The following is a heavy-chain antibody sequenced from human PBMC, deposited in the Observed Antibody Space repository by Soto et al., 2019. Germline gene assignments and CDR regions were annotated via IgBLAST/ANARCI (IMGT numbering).Heavy chain of an antibody. V-gene: IGHV3-23*01. CDR3: AKEETGSGGYSYGRTIDY. CDR1: GFTFSIYA. J-gene: IGHJ4*02. D-gene: IGHD5-18*01. CDR2: ISGSGGST. Sequence: EVQLLESGGGLVQPGGSLRLSCAASGFTFSIYAMSWVRQAPGKGLEWVSAISGSGGSTYYADSVKGRFTISRDNSKNTLYLQMNSLRAEDTAVYYCAKEETGSGGYSYGRTIDYWGQGTLVTVSS.